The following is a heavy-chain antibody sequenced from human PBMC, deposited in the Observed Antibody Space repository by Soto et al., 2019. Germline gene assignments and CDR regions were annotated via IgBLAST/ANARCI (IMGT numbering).Heavy chain of an antibody. CDR1: GFTFSSYS. CDR2: ISSSSSYI. Sequence: EVQLVESGGGLVKPGGSLRLSCAASGFTFSSYSMNRVRQAPGKGLEWVSSISSSSSYIYYADSVKGRFTISRDNAKNSLYLQMNSLRAEDTAVYYCARGLRGAFDIWGQGTMVTVSS. D-gene: IGHD4-17*01. V-gene: IGHV3-21*01. CDR3: ARGLRGAFDI. J-gene: IGHJ3*02.